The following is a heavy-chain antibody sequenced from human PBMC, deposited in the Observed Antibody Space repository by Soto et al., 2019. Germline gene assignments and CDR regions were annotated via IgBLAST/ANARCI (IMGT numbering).Heavy chain of an antibody. Sequence: GESLKISCKGSGYSFTSYWIGWVRQMPGKGLEWMGIIYPGDSDTRYSPSFRGQVTISVDKSISRAYLQWSSLKASDSAMYFCARIGSSYNPLDYRGRGSLVTVSS. V-gene: IGHV5-51*01. CDR3: ARIGSSYNPLDY. D-gene: IGHD2-15*01. J-gene: IGHJ4*02. CDR2: IYPGDSDT. CDR1: GYSFTSYW.